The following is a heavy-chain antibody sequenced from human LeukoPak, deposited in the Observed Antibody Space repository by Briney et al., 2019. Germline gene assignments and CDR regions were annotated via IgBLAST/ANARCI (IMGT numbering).Heavy chain of an antibody. Sequence: SETPSLTCTVSGGSISTYYWSWIRQPPGKGLEWIGYIYYSGSTNYNPSLKSRVTISVDTSKNQFSLKLSSVTAADTAVYYCARQSSGWYSLYYMDVWGKGTTVTISS. CDR1: GGSISTYY. V-gene: IGHV4-59*01. D-gene: IGHD6-19*01. CDR3: ARQSSGWYSLYYMDV. J-gene: IGHJ6*03. CDR2: IYYSGST.